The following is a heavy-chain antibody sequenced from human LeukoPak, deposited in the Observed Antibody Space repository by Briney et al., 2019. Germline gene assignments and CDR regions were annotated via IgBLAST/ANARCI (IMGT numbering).Heavy chain of an antibody. Sequence: ASVKVSCKASGYTFTSYDINWVRQATGQGLEWMGWMNPNSGNTGYAQKFQGRVTMTRNTSISTAYMELSSLRSEDTAVYYCARQGGIAAPWDYWGQGTLVIVSS. CDR1: GYTFTSYD. J-gene: IGHJ4*02. V-gene: IGHV1-8*01. CDR3: ARQGGIAAPWDY. D-gene: IGHD6-13*01. CDR2: MNPNSGNT.